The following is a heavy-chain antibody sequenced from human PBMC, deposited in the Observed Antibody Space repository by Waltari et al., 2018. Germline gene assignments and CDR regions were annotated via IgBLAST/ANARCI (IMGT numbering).Heavy chain of an antibody. D-gene: IGHD1-26*01. Sequence: EVQLVESGGGLVQPGGSLRLSCAASGFTCSSYWRHWLRQAPGEGLVWVSRITSDGSSTSYAESVKGRFTISRDNAKNTLYLQMNGLRVEDTAVYYCGRVTSGSPDYWGQGTLVTVSS. CDR3: GRVTSGSPDY. CDR1: GFTCSSYW. V-gene: IGHV3-74*01. J-gene: IGHJ4*02. CDR2: ITSDGSST.